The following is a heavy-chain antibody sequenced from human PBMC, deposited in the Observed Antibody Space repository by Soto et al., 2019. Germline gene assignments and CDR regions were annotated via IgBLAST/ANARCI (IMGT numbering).Heavy chain of an antibody. V-gene: IGHV3-23*01. D-gene: IGHD3-10*01. J-gene: IGHJ6*02. CDR2: ISGSGGST. Sequence: PVGSLRLSCAASGFTFSSYAMSWVRQAPGKGLEWVSAISGSGGSTYYADSVKGRFTISRDNSKNTLYLQMNSLRAEDTAVYYCASHGSGSLAHYYYGMDVWGQGTTVTVSS. CDR3: ASHGSGSLAHYYYGMDV. CDR1: GFTFSSYA.